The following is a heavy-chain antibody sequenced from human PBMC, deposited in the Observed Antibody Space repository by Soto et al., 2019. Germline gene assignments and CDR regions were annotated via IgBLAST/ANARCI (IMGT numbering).Heavy chain of an antibody. CDR2: IYYSGST. V-gene: IGHV4-61*01. CDR3: ARSPLTLYSYGSIDY. CDR1: GGSVSSGSYY. D-gene: IGHD5-18*01. J-gene: IGHJ4*02. Sequence: PSEILSLTCTVSGGSVSSGSYYWSWIRQPPGKGLEWIGYIYYSGSTNYNPSLKSRVTISVDTSKNQFSLKLSSVTAADTAVYYCARSPLTLYSYGSIDYWGQGTLVTVSS.